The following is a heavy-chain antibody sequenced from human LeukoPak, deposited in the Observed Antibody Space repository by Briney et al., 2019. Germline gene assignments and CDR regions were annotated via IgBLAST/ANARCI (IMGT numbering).Heavy chain of an antibody. CDR1: GGSISSYY. CDR2: IYYSGST. V-gene: IGHV4-59*01. Sequence: NPSETLSLTCTVSGGSISSYYWSWIRQPPAKGLEWIGYIYYSGSTNYNPSLNRRVTISVDPSKNQFSLKLSSVTAADTAVYYCARYYYGSGSYYPNYYYYYMDVWGKGTTVTVSS. D-gene: IGHD3-10*01. J-gene: IGHJ6*03. CDR3: ARYYYGSGSYYPNYYYYYMDV.